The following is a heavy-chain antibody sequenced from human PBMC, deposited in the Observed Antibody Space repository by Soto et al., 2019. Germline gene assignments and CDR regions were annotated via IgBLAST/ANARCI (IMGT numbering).Heavy chain of an antibody. CDR1: GGTFSSYA. V-gene: IGHV1-69*13. Sequence: ASVKVSCKASGGTFSSYAISWVRQAPGQGLEWMGGIIPIFGTANYAQKFQGRVTITADESTSTAYMELSSLRSEDTAVYYCASLKNRYNWKTFDYWGQGPLVTVSS. D-gene: IGHD1-20*01. CDR3: ASLKNRYNWKTFDY. CDR2: IIPIFGTA. J-gene: IGHJ4*02.